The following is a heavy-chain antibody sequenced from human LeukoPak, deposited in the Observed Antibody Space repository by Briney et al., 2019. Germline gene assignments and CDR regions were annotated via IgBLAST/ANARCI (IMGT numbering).Heavy chain of an antibody. Sequence: ASVKVSCKASGYTFTGYYMHWVRQAPGQGLEWMGWINPNSGGTNYAQKFQGRVTMTEDTSTDTAYMELSSLRSEDTAVYYCATEKVGDYGVLFDYWGQGTLVTVSS. V-gene: IGHV1-2*02. CDR2: INPNSGGT. J-gene: IGHJ4*02. CDR1: GYTFTGYY. D-gene: IGHD4-17*01. CDR3: ATEKVGDYGVLFDY.